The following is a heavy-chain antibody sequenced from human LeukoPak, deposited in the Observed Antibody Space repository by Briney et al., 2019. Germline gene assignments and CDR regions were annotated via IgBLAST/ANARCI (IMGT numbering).Heavy chain of an antibody. V-gene: IGHV4-61*01. CDR1: GGSVSSGSYY. J-gene: IGHJ5*02. CDR3: ARSSVRGAPAYNWFDP. CDR2: IYYSGST. Sequence: SETLSLTCTVSGGSVSSGSYYWSWIRQPPGKGLEWIGYIYYSGSTNYNPSLKSRVTISVDTSKNQFYLKLSSVTAADTAVYYCARSSVRGAPAYNWFDPWDQGTLVTVSS. D-gene: IGHD3-10*01.